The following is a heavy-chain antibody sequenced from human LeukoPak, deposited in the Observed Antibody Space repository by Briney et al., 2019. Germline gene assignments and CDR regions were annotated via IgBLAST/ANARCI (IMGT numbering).Heavy chain of an antibody. CDR2: ISSSGSYI. CDR1: AFTFSSYS. V-gene: IGHV3-21*01. Sequence: GGSLRLSCVASAFTFSSYSMNWGRQAAGKGMEWASFISSSGSYIYYADSVKGRFTISRDNAKKSLYLQMNSLRAEDTAVYYCARVGPWVNPDYYYYMDVWGKGTTVTVSS. J-gene: IGHJ6*03. D-gene: IGHD1-14*01. CDR3: ARVGPWVNPDYYYYMDV.